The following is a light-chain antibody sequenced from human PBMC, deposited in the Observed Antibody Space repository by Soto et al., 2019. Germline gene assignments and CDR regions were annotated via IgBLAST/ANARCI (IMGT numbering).Light chain of an antibody. CDR3: QQFGSSWT. Sequence: EIVLTQSPGTLSLSPGERATLSCRASESVSSPYLAWYQQKPGQAPRLLIHGASSRATGIPARFSGSGSGTDFTLTISRLGPEDFAVYYCQQFGSSWTFGQGTKVEIK. V-gene: IGKV3-20*01. CDR2: GAS. J-gene: IGKJ1*01. CDR1: ESVSSPY.